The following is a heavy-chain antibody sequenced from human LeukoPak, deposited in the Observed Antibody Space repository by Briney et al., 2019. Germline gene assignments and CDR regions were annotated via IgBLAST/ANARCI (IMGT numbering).Heavy chain of an antibody. CDR1: GFIFSLYG. V-gene: IGHV3-30*18. J-gene: IGHJ4*02. D-gene: IGHD1-14*01. CDR2: ISYDGSNK. Sequence: PGRSPRLSCAASGFIFSLYGMHWVRQAPGKGLEWVAVISYDGSNKYYADSVKGRFTISRDNSKNTLYLQMTSLRAGDTAVYYCAKEGSYNPFDYWGQGTLVTVSS. CDR3: AKEGSYNPFDY.